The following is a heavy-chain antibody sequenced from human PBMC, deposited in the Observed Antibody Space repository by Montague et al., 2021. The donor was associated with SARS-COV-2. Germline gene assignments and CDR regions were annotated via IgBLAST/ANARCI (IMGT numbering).Heavy chain of an antibody. J-gene: IGHJ5*02. CDR3: ARDSKGGRQLGNWFDP. Sequence: SETLSLTCSVSGGSLETSGYYWGWVRQPPGKGLEWIVSMHYSGATFYNPSLKSRVTMSLDTSKNHFSLNLTSVTAADTAVYFCARDSKGGRQLGNWFDPWGQGTPVTVSS. CDR1: GGSLETSGYY. D-gene: IGHD6-13*01. CDR2: MHYSGAT. V-gene: IGHV4-39*07.